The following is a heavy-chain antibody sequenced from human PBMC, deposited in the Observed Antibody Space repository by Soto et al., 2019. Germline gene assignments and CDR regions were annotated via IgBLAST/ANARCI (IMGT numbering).Heavy chain of an antibody. CDR3: ARLPYNWNYRADWFDP. CDR2: INHSGST. Sequence: SETLSVKCAVYGWSFSGYYWSWIRQPPGKGLEWIGEINHSGSTNYNPSLKSRVTISVDTSKNQFSLKLSSVTAADTAVYYCARLPYNWNYRADWFDPWGQGTLVPVSS. J-gene: IGHJ5*02. CDR1: GWSFSGYY. D-gene: IGHD1-7*01. V-gene: IGHV4-34*01.